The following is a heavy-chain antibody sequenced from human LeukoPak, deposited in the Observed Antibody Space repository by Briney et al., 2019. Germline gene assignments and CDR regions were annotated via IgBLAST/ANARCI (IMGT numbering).Heavy chain of an antibody. CDR2: IIPNRGGT. CDR3: ARGPVGGYSYGIDY. J-gene: IGHJ4*02. V-gene: IGHV1-2*06. D-gene: IGHD5-18*01. Sequence: GASVKVSCKASGYTFTGYYMHWVRQAPGQGLEWMGRIIPNRGGTNYAQKFQGRVTKTRHTSLSTADLELSRLRSHDTAVYYCARGPVGGYSYGIDYWGQGTLVTVSS. CDR1: GYTFTGYY.